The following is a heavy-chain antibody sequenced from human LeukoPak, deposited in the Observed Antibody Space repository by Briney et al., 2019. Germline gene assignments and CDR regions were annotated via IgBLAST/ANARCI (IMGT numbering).Heavy chain of an antibody. J-gene: IGHJ4*02. CDR1: GGSISSGGYY. CDR2: IYYSGST. D-gene: IGHD4-23*01. Sequence: SQTLSLTCTVSGGSISSGGYYWSWIRQHPGKGLEWIGYIYYSGSTNYYPSLKSRVTISVDTSKNQFSLKLSSVTAADTAVYYCASLGYGGFYFDYWGQGTLVTVSS. CDR3: ASLGYGGFYFDY. V-gene: IGHV4-31*03.